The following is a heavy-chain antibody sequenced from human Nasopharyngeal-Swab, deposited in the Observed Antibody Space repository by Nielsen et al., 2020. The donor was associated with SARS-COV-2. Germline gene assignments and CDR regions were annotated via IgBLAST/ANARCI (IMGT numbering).Heavy chain of an antibody. D-gene: IGHD2-15*01. Sequence: ASVKVFCKASGYTFTSYAMHWVRQAPGQRLEWMGWINAGNGNTKYSQKFQGRVTITRDTSASTAYMELSSLRSEDTAVYYCARERGVVVVAAKVFHPIPARFDPWGQGTLVTVSS. CDR1: GYTFTSYA. V-gene: IGHV1-3*01. CDR2: INAGNGNT. J-gene: IGHJ5*02. CDR3: ARERGVVVVAAKVFHPIPARFDP.